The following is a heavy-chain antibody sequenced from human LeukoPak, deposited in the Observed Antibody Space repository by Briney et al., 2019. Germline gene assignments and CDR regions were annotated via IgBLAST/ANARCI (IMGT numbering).Heavy chain of an antibody. CDR1: GYTFTGYY. J-gene: IGHJ4*02. D-gene: IGHD2-2*01. V-gene: IGHV1-2*02. Sequence: GASVKVSCKASGYTFTGYYMHWVRQAPGQGLEWMGWINPNSGGTNYAQKFQGRVTMTRDTSTSTAYMELSRLRSDDTAVYYCATGGLRYCSTTSCLGYWGQGTLVTVAS. CDR3: ATGGLRYCSTTSCLGY. CDR2: INPNSGGT.